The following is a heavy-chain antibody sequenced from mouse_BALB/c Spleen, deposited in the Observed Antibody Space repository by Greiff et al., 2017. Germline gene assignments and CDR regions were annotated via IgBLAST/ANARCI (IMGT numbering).Heavy chain of an antibody. Sequence: VQLQQSGAELVRPGSSVKISCKASGYAFSSYWMNWVKQRPGQGLEWIGQIYPGDGDTNYNGKFKGKATLTADKSSSTAYMQLSSLTSEDSAVYFGARMGYGNYVFAYWGQGTLVTVSA. CDR3: ARMGYGNYVFAY. J-gene: IGHJ3*01. D-gene: IGHD2-1*01. V-gene: IGHV1-80*01. CDR2: IYPGDGDT. CDR1: GYAFSSYW.